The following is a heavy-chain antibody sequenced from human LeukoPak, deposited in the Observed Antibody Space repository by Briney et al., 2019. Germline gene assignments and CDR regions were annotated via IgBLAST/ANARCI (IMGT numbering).Heavy chain of an antibody. D-gene: IGHD6-13*01. Sequence: GGSLRLSCAASGFTFSSYEMNWVRQAPGKGLEWVSYITGSGSTIYYADSVKGRFTISRDNSKNTLYLQMNSLRAEDTAVYYCASGSSWYGGYLDYWGQGTLVTVSS. CDR3: ASGSSWYGGYLDY. J-gene: IGHJ4*02. CDR2: ITGSGSTI. CDR1: GFTFSSYE. V-gene: IGHV3-48*03.